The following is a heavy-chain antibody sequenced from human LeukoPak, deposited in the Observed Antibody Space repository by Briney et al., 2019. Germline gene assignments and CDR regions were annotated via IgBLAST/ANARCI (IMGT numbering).Heavy chain of an antibody. V-gene: IGHV3-23*01. J-gene: IGHJ6*04. CDR2: ISGSGGST. CDR3: AELGITMIGGV. CDR1: GFTFSSYA. D-gene: IGHD3-10*02. Sequence: GGSLRLSCAASGFTFSSYAMSWVRQAPGKGLEWVSAISGSGGSTYYADSVRGRFTISRDSSRNTLYLQMNSLRAEDTAVYYCAELGITMIGGVWGKGTTVTISS.